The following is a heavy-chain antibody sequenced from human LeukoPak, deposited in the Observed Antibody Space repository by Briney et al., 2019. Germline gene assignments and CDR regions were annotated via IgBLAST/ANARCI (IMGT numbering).Heavy chain of an antibody. CDR1: GFTFSSYG. CDR2: ISKDGSNQ. Sequence: PGRSLRLSCAASGFTFSSYGMHWARQAPGKGLEWVAVISKDGSNQYYADSVKGRFTISRDNSKNTLYLQMSSLRGDDTALYYCARDHPTVTDAFDIWGQGTMVTVFS. D-gene: IGHD4-17*01. J-gene: IGHJ3*02. V-gene: IGHV3-30*03. CDR3: ARDHPTVTDAFDI.